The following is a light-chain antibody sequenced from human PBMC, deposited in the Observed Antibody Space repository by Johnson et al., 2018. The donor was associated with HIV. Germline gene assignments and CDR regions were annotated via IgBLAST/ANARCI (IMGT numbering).Light chain of an antibody. J-gene: IGLJ1*01. CDR3: GTWDSSLSAGV. Sequence: QSVLTQPPSVSAAPGQKVSISCSGNSSSIGSNYVSWYQQLPGTAPKLLIYENNKRPSGIPDRFSGSKSGTSATLGITGLQTGDEADYYCGTWDSSLSAGVFGIGTNVTVL. V-gene: IGLV1-51*02. CDR2: ENN. CDR1: SSSIGSNY.